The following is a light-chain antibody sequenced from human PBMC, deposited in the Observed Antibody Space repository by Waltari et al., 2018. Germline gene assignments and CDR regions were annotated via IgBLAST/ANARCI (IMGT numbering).Light chain of an antibody. J-gene: IGLJ3*02. Sequence: SWYQQHQGEAPKLMIYESSRRPSGVSNRFSGSKSGDTASLTIAGHQAEDGADYYCCSHAGSAWVFGGGTKLTVL. V-gene: IGLV2-23*01. CDR3: CSHAGSAWV. CDR2: ESS.